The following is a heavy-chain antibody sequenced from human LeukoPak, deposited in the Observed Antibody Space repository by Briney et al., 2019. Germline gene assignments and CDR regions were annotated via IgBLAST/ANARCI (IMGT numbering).Heavy chain of an antibody. J-gene: IGHJ4*02. CDR3: ARGGSGYDFYFDY. CDR1: GGTFSSYA. V-gene: IGHV1-69*05. D-gene: IGHD5-12*01. Sequence: AASVKVSCKASGGTFSSYAISWVRQAPGQGLEWMEGIIPIFGTANYAQKFQGRVTITTDESTSTAYMELSSLRSEDTAVYYCARGGSGYDFYFDYWGQGTLVTVSS. CDR2: IIPIFGTA.